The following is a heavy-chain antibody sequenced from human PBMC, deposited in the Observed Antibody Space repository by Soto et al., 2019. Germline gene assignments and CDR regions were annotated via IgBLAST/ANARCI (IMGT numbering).Heavy chain of an antibody. J-gene: IGHJ6*02. CDR1: GGSISSYY. CDR3: ARGGTIFPDV. D-gene: IGHD3-3*01. CDR2: IYYSGST. V-gene: IGHV4-59*01. Sequence: QVQLQESGPGLVKPSETLSLTCTVSGGSISSYYWSWIRQPPGKGLEWIGYIYYSGSTNYNPSLKSRVTISVDTSKNQFSLKLSSVTAADTAVYYCARGGTIFPDVWGQGTTVTVSS.